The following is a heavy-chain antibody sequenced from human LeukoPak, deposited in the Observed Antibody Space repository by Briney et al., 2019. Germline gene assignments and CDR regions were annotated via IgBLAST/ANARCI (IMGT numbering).Heavy chain of an antibody. CDR3: ARGKYSSGWELFDY. CDR1: GGSISSYY. Sequence: SETLSLTCTVSGGSISSYYWSWIRQPAGKGLEWIGRIYTSGSTNYNPSLKSRVTMSVDTSKNQFSLKLSSVTAADTAVYYCARGKYSSGWELFDYWGQGTLVTVSS. J-gene: IGHJ4*02. CDR2: IYTSGST. V-gene: IGHV4-4*07. D-gene: IGHD6-19*01.